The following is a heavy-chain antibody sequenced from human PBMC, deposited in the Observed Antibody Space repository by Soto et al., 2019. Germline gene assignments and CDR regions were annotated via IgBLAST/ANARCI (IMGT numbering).Heavy chain of an antibody. CDR2: IGTQHDT. V-gene: IGHV3-13*01. CDR3: ARQASYWHGGGGWFDP. J-gene: IGHJ5*02. D-gene: IGHD2-8*02. CDR1: GFTFSAYD. Sequence: EVQLVESGGGLVQPGGSLRLSCAASGFTFSAYDMHWVRQATGKGLEWVAAIGTQHDTYYPDSVKGRFTISRENAKNSLYLQMSSLTAGDTAVYYWARQASYWHGGGGWFDPWGQGTLVTVSS.